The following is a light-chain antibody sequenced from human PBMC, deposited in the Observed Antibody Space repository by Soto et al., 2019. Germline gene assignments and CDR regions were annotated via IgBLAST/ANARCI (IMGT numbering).Light chain of an antibody. CDR1: QSVSSN. CDR2: GAS. Sequence: EIVMTQSPATLSVSPGERATLSCRASQSVSSNLAWYQQKPGQAPRLLIYGASTRATGIPARFSGSGSGTEFTLTISSLQYEDFAVYYCQQYNKWPLTFGGGTKVAIK. J-gene: IGKJ4*01. CDR3: QQYNKWPLT. V-gene: IGKV3D-15*01.